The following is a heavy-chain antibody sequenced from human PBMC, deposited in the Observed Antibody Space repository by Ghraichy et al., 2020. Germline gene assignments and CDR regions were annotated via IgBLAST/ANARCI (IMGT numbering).Heavy chain of an antibody. CDR2: IFYNGNT. CDR3: ARSVLRYFEGMVDP. CDR1: GGSISSYY. V-gene: IGHV4-59*01. D-gene: IGHD3-9*01. Sequence: SETLSLTCTVSGGSISSYYWSWIRQPPGKGLEWIGYIFYNGNTNYHPSLKSRVNISVDTSKNQFSLKLSSVTAADTAVYYCARSVLRYFEGMVDPWGQGTLVIVSS. J-gene: IGHJ5*02.